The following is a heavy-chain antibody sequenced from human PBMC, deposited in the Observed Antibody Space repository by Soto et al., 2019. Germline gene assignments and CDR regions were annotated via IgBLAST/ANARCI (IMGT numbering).Heavy chain of an antibody. CDR1: GFSFNDNW. CDR2: LKSDGRDT. J-gene: IGHJ6*02. D-gene: IGHD6-19*01. Sequence: GGSLRLSCAASGFSFNDNWMHWVRQVPGKGLMWVSRLKSDGRDTIYADSVKGRFTVSRDNAKNSLYLHVNSLRAEDTAVYYCARDADASGWYHYGMDVWGQGTMVTVSS. V-gene: IGHV3-74*01. CDR3: ARDADASGWYHYGMDV.